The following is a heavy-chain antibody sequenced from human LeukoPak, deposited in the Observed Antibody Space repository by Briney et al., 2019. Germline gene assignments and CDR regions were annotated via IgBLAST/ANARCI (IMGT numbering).Heavy chain of an antibody. D-gene: IGHD3-9*01. CDR2: IYYSGST. Sequence: SETLSLTCTVSGGSVSSGSYYWSWSRQPPGKGLEWIGYIYYSGSTNYNPSLKSRVAISVDTSKNQFSLKLSSVTAADTAVYYCARVSRDYDILTGYLYYFDYWGQGTLVTVSS. CDR3: ARVSRDYDILTGYLYYFDY. CDR1: GGSVSSGSYY. V-gene: IGHV4-61*01. J-gene: IGHJ4*02.